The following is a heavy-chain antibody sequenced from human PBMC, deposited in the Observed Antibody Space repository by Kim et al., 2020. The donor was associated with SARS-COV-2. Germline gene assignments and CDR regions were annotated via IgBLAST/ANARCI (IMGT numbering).Heavy chain of an antibody. Sequence: GGSLGLSCTASGFTFGDYAMSWFRQAPGKGLEWVGFIRSKAYGGTTEYAASVKGRFTISRDDSKSIAYLQMNSLKTEDTAVYYCTRDILTGYTTFGYYYGMDVWGQGTTVTVSS. J-gene: IGHJ6*02. V-gene: IGHV3-49*03. CDR3: TRDILTGYTTFGYYYGMDV. CDR2: IRSKAYGGTT. D-gene: IGHD3-9*01. CDR1: GFTFGDYA.